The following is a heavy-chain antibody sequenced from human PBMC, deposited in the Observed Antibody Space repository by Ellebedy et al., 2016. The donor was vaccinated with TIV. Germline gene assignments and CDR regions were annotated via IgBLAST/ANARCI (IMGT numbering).Heavy chain of an antibody. CDR2: IHYSGSA. Sequence: SETLSLTCTVSGGSISSSSYYWSWIRQPPGKGLEWIGFIHYSGSANNNPSLQSRVTISVDTTKNQVFLNVNSVTAADTAVYYCARTTWGTGDAIDIWGQGTMVTVSS. CDR3: ARTTWGTGDAIDI. V-gene: IGHV4-61*01. CDR1: GGSISSSSYY. D-gene: IGHD3-16*01. J-gene: IGHJ3*02.